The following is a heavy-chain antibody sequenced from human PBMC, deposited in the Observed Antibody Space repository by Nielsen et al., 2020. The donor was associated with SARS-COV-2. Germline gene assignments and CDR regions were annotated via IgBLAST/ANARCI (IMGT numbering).Heavy chain of an antibody. CDR3: ARSRTLFGVVRGPGAFDI. CDR2: IYYSGST. J-gene: IGHJ3*02. V-gene: IGHV4-61*08. Sequence: SETLSLTCTVSGGSISSGGYYWSWIRQHPGKGLEWIGYIYYSGSTNYNPSLKSRVTISVDTSKNQFSLKLSSVTAADTAVYYCARSRTLFGVVRGPGAFDIWGQGTMVTVSS. CDR1: GGSISSGGYY. D-gene: IGHD3-3*01.